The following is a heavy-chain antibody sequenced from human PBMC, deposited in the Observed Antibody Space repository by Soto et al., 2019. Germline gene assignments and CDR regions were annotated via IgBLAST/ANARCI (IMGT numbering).Heavy chain of an antibody. D-gene: IGHD4-17*01. Sequence: GGSLRLSCSASGYTVSSYSMSWVRQAPGKGLEWVSVIYSGGSTYYADSVKGRFTISRDNSKNTLYLQMNSLRAEDTAVYYCARNDYGDYVAFDIWGQGTMVTVSS. CDR1: GYTVSSYS. V-gene: IGHV3-66*01. J-gene: IGHJ3*02. CDR3: ARNDYGDYVAFDI. CDR2: IYSGGST.